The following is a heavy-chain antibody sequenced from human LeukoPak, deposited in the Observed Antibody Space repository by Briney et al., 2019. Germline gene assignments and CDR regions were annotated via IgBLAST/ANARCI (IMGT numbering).Heavy chain of an antibody. V-gene: IGHV3-23*01. CDR1: GFTFSSYA. CDR2: ISGSGGST. J-gene: IGHJ6*04. Sequence: PGGSLRLSCAASGFTFSSYAMSWVRQAPGKGLEWVSAISGSGGSTYYADSVKGRFTISRDNSKNTLYLQMNSLRAEDTAVYYCAKGNIRHPSSGMDVGGKGPTVTVSS. D-gene: IGHD1/OR15-1a*01. CDR3: AKGNIRHPSSGMDV.